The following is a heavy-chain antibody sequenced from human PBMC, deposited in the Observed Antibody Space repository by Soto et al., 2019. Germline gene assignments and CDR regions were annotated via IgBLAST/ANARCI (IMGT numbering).Heavy chain of an antibody. D-gene: IGHD2-15*01. Sequence: ASVKVSCKTSGYTFTKFHIHWVRQAPGQGLEWMGMIDPSVGVARYAQRFQGRITMTSDTSTSRVYMELRGLTSEDTAVYYCARGADNCSGGSCYYYYYYGMDVWGQGTTVTVSS. J-gene: IGHJ6*02. CDR3: ARGADNCSGGSCYYYYYYGMDV. CDR2: IDPSVGVA. V-gene: IGHV1-46*01. CDR1: GYTFTKFH.